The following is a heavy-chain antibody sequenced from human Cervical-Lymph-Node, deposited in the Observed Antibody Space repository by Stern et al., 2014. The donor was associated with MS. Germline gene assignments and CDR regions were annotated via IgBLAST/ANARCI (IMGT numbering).Heavy chain of an antibody. CDR3: TRDNGGTSFDS. CDR2: IRRNAYGGTT. CDR1: GFSFDDYA. J-gene: IGHJ4*02. Sequence: EVQLVQSGGGLVKPGRSLRLSCTASGFSFDDYAMNWFRQAPGKGLEWVGLIRRNAYGGTTESAASVQGRFTISRDDSRSIAYLQMNSLKTEDTGVYYCTRDNGGTSFDSWGQGTLVTVSS. V-gene: IGHV3-49*05.